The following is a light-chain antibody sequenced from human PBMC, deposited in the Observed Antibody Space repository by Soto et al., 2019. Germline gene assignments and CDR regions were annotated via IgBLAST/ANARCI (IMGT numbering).Light chain of an antibody. J-gene: IGLJ3*02. CDR1: SSDVGGYYY. V-gene: IGLV2-14*01. CDR2: EVS. Sequence: QSVLTQPASVSGSPGQSITISCTGTSSDVGGYYYVSWYQQHPGKAPKLIIYEVSNRPSGVSDRFSGSKSGNTASLTISGLQAEDGADYFCQSHDISLRIWVFGGGTQLTVL. CDR3: QSHDISLRIWV.